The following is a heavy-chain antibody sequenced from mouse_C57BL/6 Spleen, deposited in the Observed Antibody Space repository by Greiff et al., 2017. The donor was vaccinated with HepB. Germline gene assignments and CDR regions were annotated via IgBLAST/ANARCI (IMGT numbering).Heavy chain of an antibody. J-gene: IGHJ2*01. CDR2: INPNNGGT. CDR1: GYTFTDYY. D-gene: IGHD1-1*01. CDR3: NYGYYFDY. V-gene: IGHV1-26*01. Sequence: EVQLQQSGPELVKPGASVKISCKASGYTFTDYYMNWVKQSHGKSLEWIGDINPNNGGTSYNQKFKGKATLTVDKSSSTAYMELRSLTSEDSAVYYCNYGYYFDYWGQGTTLTVSS.